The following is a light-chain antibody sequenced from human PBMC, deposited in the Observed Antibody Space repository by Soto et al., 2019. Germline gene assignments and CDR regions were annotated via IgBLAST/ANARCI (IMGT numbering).Light chain of an antibody. Sequence: EIVWTQSPGTLSLSPGERATLSCRASQSVSTYYLAWYQQKPGQAPRLLIYGASSRATGIPDRFSGTGSGTDFTLPISRLEPEDFAVYYWQEYGTSRTFGQGTKVEIK. CDR2: GAS. CDR1: QSVSTYY. J-gene: IGKJ1*01. V-gene: IGKV3-20*01. CDR3: QEYGTSRT.